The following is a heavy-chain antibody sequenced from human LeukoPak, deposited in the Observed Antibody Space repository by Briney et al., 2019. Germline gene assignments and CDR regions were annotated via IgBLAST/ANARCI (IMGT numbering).Heavy chain of an antibody. CDR1: GFTFSSYA. CDR3: AKDLGIVVVLAAIGY. J-gene: IGHJ4*02. Sequence: PGGSLRLSCAASGFTFSSYAMSWVRQAPGEGLEWVSAISGSGGSTYYADSVKGRFTISRDNSKNTLYLQMNSLRAEDTAVYYCAKDLGIVVVLAAIGYWGQGTLVTVSS. D-gene: IGHD2-2*01. V-gene: IGHV3-23*01. CDR2: ISGSGGST.